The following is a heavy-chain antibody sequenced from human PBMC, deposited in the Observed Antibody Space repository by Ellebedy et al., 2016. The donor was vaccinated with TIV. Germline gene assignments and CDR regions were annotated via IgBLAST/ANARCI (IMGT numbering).Heavy chain of an antibody. CDR3: ARDQVATTIEPLYYYYYYMDV. CDR1: GFTFSSYA. V-gene: IGHV3-23*01. CDR2: ISGSGGST. D-gene: IGHD5-12*01. Sequence: GESLKISXAASGFTFSSYAMSWVRQAPGKGLEWVSAISGSGGSTYYADSVKGRFTISRDNSKNTLYLQMNSLRAEDTAVYYCARDQVATTIEPLYYYYYYMDVWGKGTTVTVSS. J-gene: IGHJ6*03.